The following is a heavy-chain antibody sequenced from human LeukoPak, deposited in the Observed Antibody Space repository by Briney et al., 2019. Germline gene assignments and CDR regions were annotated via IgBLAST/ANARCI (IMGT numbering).Heavy chain of an antibody. Sequence: SETLSLTCTVSGYSISSGYFWGWIRQVPGKGLEWIGSSYPSGSIYYNPSLKSRVTISVDTSKNQFSLKLTSVTAADTAVYYCAREERDKSWDVVGDYWGQGTLVTVSS. CDR1: GYSISSGYF. CDR2: SYPSGSI. J-gene: IGHJ4*02. V-gene: IGHV4-38-2*02. D-gene: IGHD6-13*01. CDR3: AREERDKSWDVVGDY.